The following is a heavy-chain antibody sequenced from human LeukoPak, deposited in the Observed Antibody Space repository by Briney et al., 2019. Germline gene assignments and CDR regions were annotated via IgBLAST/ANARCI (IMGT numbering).Heavy chain of an antibody. V-gene: IGHV4-59*11. CDR2: VYYNGLT. J-gene: IGHJ4*02. D-gene: IGHD4-17*01. CDR3: TRERSTVTFDY. Sequence: SETLSVTCTVSGASISPHYWTWIRQAPGSGLEWIGYVYYNGLTSYNASLRSRLILSVDTARNQVSLKLTSVTAADTAVYYCTRERSTVTFDYWGQGTLVTVSS. CDR1: GASISPHY.